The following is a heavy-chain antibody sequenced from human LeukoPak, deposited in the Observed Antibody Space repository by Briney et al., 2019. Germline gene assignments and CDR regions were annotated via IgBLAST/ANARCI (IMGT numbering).Heavy chain of an antibody. CDR3: EGVLLWFGESHHDAFDI. D-gene: IGHD3-10*01. CDR2: IYYSGST. J-gene: IGHJ3*02. CDR1: GGSISSYY. V-gene: IGHV4-59*01. Sequence: SETLSLTCTVSGGSISSYYWSWIRQPPGKGLEWIGYIYYSGSTNYNPSLKSRVTISVDTSMNQFSLKLSSVTAADTAVYYCEGVLLWFGESHHDAFDIWGQGTMVTVSS.